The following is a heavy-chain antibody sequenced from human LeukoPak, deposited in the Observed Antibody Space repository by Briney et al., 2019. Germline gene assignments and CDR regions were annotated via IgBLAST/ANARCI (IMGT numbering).Heavy chain of an antibody. V-gene: IGHV1-8*01. Sequence: GASVKVSCKASGYTFTSYDINWVRQATGQGLEWRGWMNPNSGNTGYAQKFQGRVTITSNTSISTAYMELSSLRSEDTAVYSCARQASSSSLWRYYYYMHVWGKGTTVTVSS. J-gene: IGHJ6*03. CDR1: GYTFTSYD. CDR2: MNPNSGNT. CDR3: ARQASSSSLWRYYYYMHV. D-gene: IGHD6-6*01.